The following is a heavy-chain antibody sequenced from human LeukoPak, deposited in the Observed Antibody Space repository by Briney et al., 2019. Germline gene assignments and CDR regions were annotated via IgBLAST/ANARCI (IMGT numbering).Heavy chain of an antibody. D-gene: IGHD3-3*01. J-gene: IGHJ4*02. CDR2: KDYSGST. V-gene: IGHV4-59*12. CDR1: GGSISRYY. Sequence: SETLSLTCTVSGGSISRYYWSWIRQPPGKGLEWIGYKDYSGSTNYNRSLKSRVTISVDTSKNQFSLKLSSVTAADTAVYYCARGLAINDFWSGYYIYYFDYWGQGTLVTVSS. CDR3: ARGLAINDFWSGYYIYYFDY.